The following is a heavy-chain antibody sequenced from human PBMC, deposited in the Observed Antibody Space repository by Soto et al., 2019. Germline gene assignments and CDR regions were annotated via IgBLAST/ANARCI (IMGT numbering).Heavy chain of an antibody. CDR2: IYYSGST. Sequence: SETLSLTCTVSGGSISSYYWSWIRQPPGKGLEWIGYIYYSGSTNYNPSLKSRVTISVDTSKNQFSLKLSSVTAADTAVYYRARDSPNDDFDIWGQGTMVTVS. J-gene: IGHJ3*02. CDR1: GGSISSYY. CDR3: ARDSPNDDFDI. V-gene: IGHV4-59*01.